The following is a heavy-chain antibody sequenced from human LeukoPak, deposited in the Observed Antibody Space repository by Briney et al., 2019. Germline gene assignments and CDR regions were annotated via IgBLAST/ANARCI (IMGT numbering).Heavy chain of an antibody. CDR3: ARVEYYGSGSYYKFYYYYYMDV. CDR1: GFTVSSNY. J-gene: IGHJ6*03. D-gene: IGHD3-10*01. CDR2: IYSGGST. V-gene: IGHV3-66*01. Sequence: PGGSLRLSCAASGFTVSSNYMSWVRQAPGKGLEWVSIIYSGGSTYYADSVKGRFTISRDNSKNALFLQMNSLRAEDTAVYYCARVEYYGSGSYYKFYYYYYMDVWGKGTTVTISS.